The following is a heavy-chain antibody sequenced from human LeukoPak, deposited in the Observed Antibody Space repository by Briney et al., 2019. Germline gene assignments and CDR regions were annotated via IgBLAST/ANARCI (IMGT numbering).Heavy chain of an antibody. CDR3: ARAQLWFGTYYFDY. Sequence: GGSLRLSCAASGFTSSSYWMSWVRQAPGKGLEWVANIKQDGSEKYYVDSVKGRFTISRDNAKNSLYLQMNSLRAEDTAVYYCARAQLWFGTYYFDYWGQGTLVTVSS. J-gene: IGHJ4*02. CDR1: GFTSSSYW. D-gene: IGHD3-10*01. V-gene: IGHV3-7*04. CDR2: IKQDGSEK.